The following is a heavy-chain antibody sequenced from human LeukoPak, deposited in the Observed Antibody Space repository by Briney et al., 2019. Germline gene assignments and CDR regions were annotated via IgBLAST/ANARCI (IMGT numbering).Heavy chain of an antibody. CDR3: ARVAAAGGFDP. Sequence: ASVKVSCKASGYTFTSYYMHRVRQAPGQGLEWMGIINPSGGSTSYAQKFQGRVTMTRDTSTSTVYMELSSLKSEDTAVYYCARVAAAGGFDPWGQGTLVTVSS. CDR1: GYTFTSYY. J-gene: IGHJ5*02. D-gene: IGHD6-13*01. CDR2: INPSGGST. V-gene: IGHV1-46*01.